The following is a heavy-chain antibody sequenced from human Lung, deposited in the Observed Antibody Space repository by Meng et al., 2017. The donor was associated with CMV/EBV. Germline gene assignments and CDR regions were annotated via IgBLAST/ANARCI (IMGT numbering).Heavy chain of an antibody. CDR1: GTSISTSNW. Sequence: GSLRLXCAVSGTSISTSNWWSWVRQPPGKGLEWIGEVYHSGYTNYNPSFKSRVSMSVDRSKNQFSLRLSSVTAADTAVYYCARVTEYGGNCFDSWGEGTXVTVSS. V-gene: IGHV4-4*02. D-gene: IGHD4/OR15-4a*01. CDR3: ARVTEYGGNCFDS. J-gene: IGHJ4*02. CDR2: VYHSGYT.